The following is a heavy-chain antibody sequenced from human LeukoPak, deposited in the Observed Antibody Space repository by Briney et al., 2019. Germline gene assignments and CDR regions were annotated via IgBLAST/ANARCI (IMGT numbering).Heavy chain of an antibody. CDR2: INHSGST. CDR1: GGSFSGYY. J-gene: IGHJ4*02. CDR3: AGGGAVPAASIFDY. Sequence: SETLSLTCAVYGGSFSGYYWSWIRQPPGKGLEWIGEINHSGSTNYNPSLKSRVTISVDTSKNQFSLKLSSVTAADTAVYYCAGGGAVPAASIFDYWGQGTLVTVSS. V-gene: IGHV4-34*01. D-gene: IGHD2-2*01.